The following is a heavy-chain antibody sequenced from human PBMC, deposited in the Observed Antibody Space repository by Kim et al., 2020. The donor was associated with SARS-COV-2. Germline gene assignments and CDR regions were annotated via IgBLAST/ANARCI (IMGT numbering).Heavy chain of an antibody. D-gene: IGHD5-18*01. Sequence: SVKVSCKASGGTFSSYAISWVRQAPGQGLEWGGRIIPILCIANYAQKVQGRVTITADKSTSTAYMELSSLRAEDTAVYYFARKGYSYGFDYWGQGTLVT. J-gene: IGHJ4*02. CDR2: IIPILCIA. CDR1: GGTFSSYA. V-gene: IGHV1-69*04. CDR3: ARKGYSYGFDY.